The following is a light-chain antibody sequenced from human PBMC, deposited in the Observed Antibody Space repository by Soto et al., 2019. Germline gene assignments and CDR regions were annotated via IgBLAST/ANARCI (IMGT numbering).Light chain of an antibody. J-gene: IGKJ4*01. CDR3: QNYNSAPPAGA. Sequence: DTQMTQSPSSLSASVGDRVSITCRASQGISHRLAWYQQKPGKVPKLLIYATSTLQSGVPSRFSGSGSGTDFTLTISSLQPEDVATYYCQNYNSAPPAGAFGGGTKLEIK. CDR2: ATS. CDR1: QGISHR. V-gene: IGKV1-27*01.